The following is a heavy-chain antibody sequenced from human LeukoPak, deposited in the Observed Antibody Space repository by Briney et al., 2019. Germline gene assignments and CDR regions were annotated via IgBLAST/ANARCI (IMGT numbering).Heavy chain of an antibody. CDR3: AKGGYYDSSGPRGGD. CDR2: ISYDGSNK. D-gene: IGHD3-22*01. V-gene: IGHV3-30*18. CDR1: GFTFSSYS. Sequence: GGSLRLSCAASGFTFSSYSMNWVRQAPGKGLEWVAVISYDGSNKYYADSVKGRFTISRDNSKNTLYLQMNSLRAEDTAVYYCAKGGYYDSSGPRGGDWGQGTLVTVSS. J-gene: IGHJ4*02.